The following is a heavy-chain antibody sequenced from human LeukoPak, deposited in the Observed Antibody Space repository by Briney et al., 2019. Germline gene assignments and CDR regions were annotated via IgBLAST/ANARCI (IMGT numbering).Heavy chain of an antibody. CDR3: ARDPAAVSSGGVY. CDR2: ISSSSSYI. V-gene: IGHV3-21*01. J-gene: IGHJ4*02. Sequence: GGSLRLSCAASGFTFSSYSMTWVRQAPGKGLEWVSSISSSSSYIYYADSVKGRFTISRDNAKNPLYLQMNRLRAQDTAVYYCARDPAAVSSGGVYWGQGTLVTVSS. D-gene: IGHD6-13*01. CDR1: GFTFSSYS.